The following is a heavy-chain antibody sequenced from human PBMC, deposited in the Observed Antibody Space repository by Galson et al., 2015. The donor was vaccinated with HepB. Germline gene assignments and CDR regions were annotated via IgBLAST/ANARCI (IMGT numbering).Heavy chain of an antibody. CDR2: ISYDGSNK. Sequence: SLRLSCAASGFTFSSYSMNWVRQAPGKGLEWVAVISYDGSNKYYADSVKGRFTISRDNSKNTLYLQMNSLRAEDTAVYYCAKDRRVGLDYWGQGTLVTVSS. CDR1: GFTFSSYS. V-gene: IGHV3-30*18. J-gene: IGHJ4*02. CDR3: AKDRRVGLDY.